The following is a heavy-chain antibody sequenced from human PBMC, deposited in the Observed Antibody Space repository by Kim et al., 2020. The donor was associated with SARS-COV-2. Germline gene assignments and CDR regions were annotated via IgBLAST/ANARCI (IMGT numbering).Heavy chain of an antibody. Sequence: AEGGTVRSYGMHWVRQAPGKGLEWVAVISHDGRSKYYADSVRGRFTISRDNSKNTLDLQMNSLKPEDTAVFYCAKDPSYCSSTSCYTYYYYYGMDIWGQGTTVTVSS. D-gene: IGHD2-2*02. J-gene: IGHJ6*02. CDR3: AKDPSYCSSTSCYTYYYYYGMDI. CDR1: GGTVRSYG. CDR2: ISHDGRSK. V-gene: IGHV3-30*18.